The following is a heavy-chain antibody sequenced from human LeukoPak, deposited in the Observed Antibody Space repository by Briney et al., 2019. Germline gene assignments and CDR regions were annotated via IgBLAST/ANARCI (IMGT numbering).Heavy chain of an antibody. J-gene: IGHJ4*02. V-gene: IGHV4-34*01. Sequence: PSETLSLTCAVYGGSFSGYYWSWIRQPPGKGLEWIGEINHSGSTNYNPSLKSRVTMSVDTSKNQFSLKLSSVTAADTAVYYCARVRSSGWGKNFDYWGQGTLVTVSS. D-gene: IGHD6-19*01. CDR2: INHSGST. CDR3: ARVRSSGWGKNFDY. CDR1: GGSFSGYY.